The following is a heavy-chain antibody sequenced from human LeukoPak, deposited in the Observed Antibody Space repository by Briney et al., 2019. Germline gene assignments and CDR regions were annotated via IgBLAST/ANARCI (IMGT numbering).Heavy chain of an antibody. Sequence: SETLSLTCAVYGGSFSGYYWSWIRQPPGKGLEWIGEINHSGSTNYNPSLKSRVTISVDTSKNQFSLKLSSVAAADTAVYYCGTSRSSYYYYGMDVWGQGTTVTVSS. CDR1: GGSFSGYY. J-gene: IGHJ6*02. CDR2: INHSGST. V-gene: IGHV4-34*01. D-gene: IGHD1-1*01. CDR3: GTSRSSYYYYGMDV.